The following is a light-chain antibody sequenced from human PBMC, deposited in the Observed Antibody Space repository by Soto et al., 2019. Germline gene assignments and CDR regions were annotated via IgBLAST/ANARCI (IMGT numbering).Light chain of an antibody. CDR2: SAS. J-gene: IGKJ3*01. V-gene: IGKV1-27*01. CDR1: QGISNY. Sequence: DIQMTQSPSSLSASVGDRVTITCRASQGISNYLAWYQQKPGKVPKLLIYSASTLQSGVPSRFSGSGSGTDFTLTISSLQPEDVATYYCQKYNSAPSTLGPGNKVDIK. CDR3: QKYNSAPST.